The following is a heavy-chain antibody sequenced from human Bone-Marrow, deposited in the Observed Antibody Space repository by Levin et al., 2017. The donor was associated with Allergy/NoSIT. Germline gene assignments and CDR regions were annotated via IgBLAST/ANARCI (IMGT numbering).Heavy chain of an antibody. J-gene: IGHJ6*02. V-gene: IGHV3-11*01. CDR2: ISGSGNTI. CDR3: ARGSVITSLVQYYGMDV. CDR1: GFTFSDYY. Sequence: GGSLRLSCVASGFTFSDYYMHWIRQAPGKGLEWLSFISGSGNTISYADSVKGRFSISRDNAKNSLYLQMNTPRAEDTAVYYCARGSVITSLVQYYGMDVWGQGTTVAVSS. D-gene: IGHD3-16*01.